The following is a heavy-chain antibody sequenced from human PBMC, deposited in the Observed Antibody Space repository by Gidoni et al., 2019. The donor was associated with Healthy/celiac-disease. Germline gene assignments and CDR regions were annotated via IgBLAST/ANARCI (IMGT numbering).Heavy chain of an antibody. CDR2: IKQDGSEK. CDR1: GFTFSSYW. D-gene: IGHD6-19*01. V-gene: IGHV3-7*01. Sequence: EVQLVESGGGLVQPGGSLRLSCAASGFTFSSYWMSWVRQAPGKGLEWVANIKQDGSEKYYVDSVKGRFTISRDNAKNSLYLQMNSLRAEDTAVYYCARDGFPPLQWSWYYFDYWGQGTLVTVSS. J-gene: IGHJ4*02. CDR3: ARDGFPPLQWSWYYFDY.